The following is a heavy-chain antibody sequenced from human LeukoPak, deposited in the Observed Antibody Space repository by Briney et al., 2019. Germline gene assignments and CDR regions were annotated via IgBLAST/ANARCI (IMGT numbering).Heavy chain of an antibody. V-gene: IGHV4-39*01. CDR1: GGSISSSSYY. J-gene: IGHJ6*03. Sequence: PSETLSLTCTVSGGSISSSSYYWGWIRQPPGKGLEWIGSIYYSGSTYYNPSLKSRVTISVDTSKNQFSLKLSSVTAADTAVYYCARHEGSYNYYYYMDVWGKGTTVTVSS. CDR2: IYYSGST. D-gene: IGHD6-13*01. CDR3: ARHEGSYNYYYYMDV.